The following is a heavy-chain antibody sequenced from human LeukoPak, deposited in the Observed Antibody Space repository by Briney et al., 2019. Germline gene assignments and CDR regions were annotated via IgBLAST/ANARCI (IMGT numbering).Heavy chain of an antibody. V-gene: IGHV4-61*02. J-gene: IGHJ4*02. Sequence: SQTLSLTCTVSGGSISSGSYYWSWIRQPDGKGLEWVGRIYTSGSTNYNPSLKSRVTISVDTSKNQFSLKLTSVTAADTAVYYCARSGLTYYYDSSGYYYLGYWGQGTLVTVSS. CDR2: IYTSGST. D-gene: IGHD3-22*01. CDR3: ARSGLTYYYDSSGYYYLGY. CDR1: GGSISSGSYY.